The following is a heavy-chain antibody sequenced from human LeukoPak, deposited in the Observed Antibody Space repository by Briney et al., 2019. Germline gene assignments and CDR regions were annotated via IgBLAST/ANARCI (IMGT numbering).Heavy chain of an antibody. D-gene: IGHD2-2*01. Sequence: GGSLRLSCVASGFTLENYWMSWVRQAPGKGLELVASIKHDGYERNYVGSAKGRFTISRDSAENSLFLQMNSLSAEDTAMYYCVRGTNTFFAGWFDPWGQGTQVTVSS. J-gene: IGHJ5*02. V-gene: IGHV3-7*01. CDR2: IKHDGYER. CDR1: GFTLENYW. CDR3: VRGTNTFFAGWFDP.